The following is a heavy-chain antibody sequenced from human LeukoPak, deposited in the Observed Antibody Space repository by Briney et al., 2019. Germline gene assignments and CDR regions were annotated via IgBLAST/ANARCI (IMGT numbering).Heavy chain of an antibody. V-gene: IGHV3-15*01. J-gene: IGHJ6*03. CDR3: TTAGCFDYYYYYIDV. CDR1: GFTFSNAW. Sequence: GGSLRLSCAASGFTFSNAWMTWVRQAPGKGLEWVGRINSKTDGGTTDYGAPVKGRFTISRDDSKNTLYLQMNSLRPEDTAVYYCTTAGCFDYYYYYIDVWGKGTTVTVSS. D-gene: IGHD2-15*01. CDR2: INSKTDGGTT.